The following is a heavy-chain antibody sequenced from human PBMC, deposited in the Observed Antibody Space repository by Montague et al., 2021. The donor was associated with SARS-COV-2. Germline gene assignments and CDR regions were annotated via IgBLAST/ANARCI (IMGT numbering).Heavy chain of an antibody. CDR3: ARGCLSYFGAGSHCYGMDV. V-gene: IGHV4-59*12. J-gene: IGHJ6*02. Sequence: SETLSLTCSVSGTSITSYYWNWIRQPPGKGLEWIGYISGSGSTNYSPSLKSRVTMSVDTSKNQMSLKLTSVTAAGTAVYYCARGCLSYFGAGSHCYGMDVWGQGTTVTVSS. CDR2: ISGSGST. D-gene: IGHD3-10*01. CDR1: GTSITSYY.